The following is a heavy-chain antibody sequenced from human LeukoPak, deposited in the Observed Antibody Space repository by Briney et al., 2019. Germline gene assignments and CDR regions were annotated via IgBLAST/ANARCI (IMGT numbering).Heavy chain of an antibody. CDR2: IHRSGSP. D-gene: IGHD1-14*01. CDR3: AREILGGFNPGAY. CDR1: LDSTTSNF. V-gene: IGHV4-4*02. Sequence: SETLSLTCTVSLDSTTSNFWSWVRQPPGKGLEWIGEIHRSGSPNYNPSLQSRVTISIDRSRNQIALDMPSVTAADTAVYYCAREILGGFNPGAYWGQGTLVTVSS. J-gene: IGHJ4*02.